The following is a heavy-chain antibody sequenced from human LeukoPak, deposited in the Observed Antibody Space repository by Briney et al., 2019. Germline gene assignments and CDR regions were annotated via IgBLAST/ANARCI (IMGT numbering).Heavy chain of an antibody. V-gene: IGHV4-39*01. Sequence: SETLPLTCTVSGGSISNRSCYWGWIRQPPGKGLEWIGITYYSGSTYYNPSVKSRVTISVDTSKNQFSLQLSSVTAADTAVYYCARHAGYGYGPFLDYWGQGTQVTVSS. CDR2: TYYSGST. D-gene: IGHD5-18*01. CDR3: ARHAGYGYGPFLDY. J-gene: IGHJ4*02. CDR1: GGSISNRSCY.